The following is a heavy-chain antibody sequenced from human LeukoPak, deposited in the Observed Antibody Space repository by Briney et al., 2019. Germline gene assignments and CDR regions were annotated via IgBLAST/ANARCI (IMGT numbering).Heavy chain of an antibody. V-gene: IGHV3-33*01. J-gene: IGHJ6*02. CDR1: GFTFSSYG. CDR2: IWYDGSNK. CDR3: ARHDITIFGGYYYYGMDV. Sequence: PGRSLRLSCAASGFTFSSYGMHWVRQAPGKGLEWVAVIWYDGSNKYYADSVKGRFTISRDNSKNTLYLQMNSLRAEDTAVYYCARHDITIFGGYYYYGMDVWGQGTTVTVSS. D-gene: IGHD3-3*01.